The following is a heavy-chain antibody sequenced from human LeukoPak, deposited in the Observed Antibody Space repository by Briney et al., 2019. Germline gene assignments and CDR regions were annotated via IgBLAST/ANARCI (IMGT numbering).Heavy chain of an antibody. D-gene: IGHD2-2*02. CDR2: IYYSGST. CDR1: GGSISSSSYY. CDR3: ARGYCSSTSCYKGWFDP. Sequence: SETLFLTCTVSGGSISSSSYYWGWIRQPPGKGLEWIGSIYYSGSTYYNPSLKSRVTISVDTSKNQFSLKLSSVTAADTAVYYCARGYCSSTSCYKGWFDPWGQGTLVTVSS. V-gene: IGHV4-39*07. J-gene: IGHJ5*02.